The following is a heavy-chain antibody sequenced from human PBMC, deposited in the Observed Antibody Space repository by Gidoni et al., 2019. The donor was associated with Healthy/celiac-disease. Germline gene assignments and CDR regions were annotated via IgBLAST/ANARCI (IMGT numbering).Heavy chain of an antibody. CDR1: GFTFSSYG. Sequence: QVQLVESGGGVVQPGRSLRLSCAASGFTFSSYGMHWVRQAPGKGLEWVAVISYDGSNKYYADSVKGRFTISRDNSKNTLYLQMNSLRAEDTAVYYCAKDRFRFLEWLIDYWGQGTLVTVSS. V-gene: IGHV3-30*18. CDR2: ISYDGSNK. D-gene: IGHD3-3*01. CDR3: AKDRFRFLEWLIDY. J-gene: IGHJ4*02.